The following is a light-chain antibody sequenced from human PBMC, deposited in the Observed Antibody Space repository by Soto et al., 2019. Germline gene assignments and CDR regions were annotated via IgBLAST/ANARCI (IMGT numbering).Light chain of an antibody. CDR2: EVT. V-gene: IGLV2-11*01. CDR1: SSDVGGYNY. J-gene: IGLJ2*01. CDR3: CSYAGSDTDV. Sequence: QSVLTQPRSVSGSPGQSVTISCTGTSSDVGGYNYVSWYQQHPGKAPKLMVYEVTKRPPGVPDRFSGSKSDNTASLTISGLQAEDEADYYCCSYAGSDTDVFGGGTKVTVL.